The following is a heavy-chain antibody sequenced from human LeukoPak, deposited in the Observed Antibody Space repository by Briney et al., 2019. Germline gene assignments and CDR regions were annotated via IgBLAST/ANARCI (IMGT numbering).Heavy chain of an antibody. V-gene: IGHV1-2*02. J-gene: IGHJ4*02. CDR2: INPNSGGT. CDR3: ARDAATSDLIDY. Sequence: ASVRVSSKASGYTFTGYYMHWGRQAPGQGLEWMGWINPNSGGTNYAQKFQGRVTMTRDTSISTAYMELSRLRSDDTAVYYCARDAATSDLIDYWGQGIGVIVSS. D-gene: IGHD5-12*01. CDR1: GYTFTGYY.